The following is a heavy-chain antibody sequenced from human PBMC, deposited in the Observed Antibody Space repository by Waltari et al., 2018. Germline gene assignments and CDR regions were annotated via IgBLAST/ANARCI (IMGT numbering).Heavy chain of an antibody. J-gene: IGHJ3*02. CDR1: GGTFSSYA. D-gene: IGHD3-22*01. Sequence: QVQLVQSGAEVKQPGSSVKVPCKASGGTFSSYAISWVRQAPGQGLEWMGGIIPIFGTANYAQKFQGRVTITTDESTSTAYMELSSLRSEDTAVYYCAREEDDSSGYYEPGAFDIWGQGTMVTVSS. V-gene: IGHV1-69*05. CDR3: AREEDDSSGYYEPGAFDI. CDR2: IIPIFGTA.